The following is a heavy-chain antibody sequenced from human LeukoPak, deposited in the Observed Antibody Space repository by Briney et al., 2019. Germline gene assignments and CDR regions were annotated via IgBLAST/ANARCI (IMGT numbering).Heavy chain of an antibody. CDR1: GFTFSSYS. V-gene: IGHV3-21*01. D-gene: IGHD6-19*01. CDR3: ARAGHRGSGFDY. J-gene: IGHJ4*02. Sequence: GGSLRLSCAASGFTFSSYSVNWVRQAPGKGLEWVSSISSSSSYIYYADSVKGRFTISRDNAKNSLYLQMNSLRAEDTAVYYCARAGHRGSGFDYWGQGTLVTVSS. CDR2: ISSSSSYI.